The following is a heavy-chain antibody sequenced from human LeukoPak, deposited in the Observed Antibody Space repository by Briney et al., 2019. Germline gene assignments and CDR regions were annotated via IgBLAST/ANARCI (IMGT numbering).Heavy chain of an antibody. V-gene: IGHV4-4*07. CDR2: IYTSGST. J-gene: IGHJ4*02. CDR1: GGSISSYY. CDR3: ARSPTYYYDSSGYYYYFDY. D-gene: IGHD3-22*01. Sequence: SETLSLTCTVSGGSISSYYWSWIRQPAGKGLELIGRIYTSGSTNYNPSLKSRVTMSVDTSKNQFSLKLSSVTAADTAVYYCARSPTYYYDSSGYYYYFDYWGQGTLVTVSS.